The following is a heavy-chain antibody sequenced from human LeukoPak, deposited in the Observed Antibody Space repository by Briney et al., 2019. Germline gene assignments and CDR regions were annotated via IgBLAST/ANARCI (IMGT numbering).Heavy chain of an antibody. V-gene: IGHV1-2*02. J-gene: IGHJ4*02. CDR1: GYTFTGYY. Sequence: GASVKVSCKASGYTFTGYYMHWVRQAPGQGLEWMGWINPNSGGTNYAQKFQGRVTMTRDTSISTAYMELSRLRSDDTAVYYCATLLQGPYCSSTSCFSLAGDPSGYWGQGTLVTVSS. CDR2: INPNSGGT. D-gene: IGHD2-2*01. CDR3: ATLLQGPYCSSTSCFSLAGDPSGY.